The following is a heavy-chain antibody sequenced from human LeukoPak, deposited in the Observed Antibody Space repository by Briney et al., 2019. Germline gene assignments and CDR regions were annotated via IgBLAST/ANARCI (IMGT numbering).Heavy chain of an antibody. Sequence: PSETLSLTCAVSGDSISSSNWWSWVRQAPGKGLEWVSSISSSGTYTYYADSVKGRFTISRDNAKNSLYLQMSSLTAEDTALYYCARDQGYDGRGNYYPYHFDCWGQGTLVTVSS. CDR3: ARDQGYDGRGNYYPYHFDC. D-gene: IGHD3-22*01. J-gene: IGHJ4*02. V-gene: IGHV3-21*01. CDR2: ISSSGTYT. CDR1: GDSISSSN.